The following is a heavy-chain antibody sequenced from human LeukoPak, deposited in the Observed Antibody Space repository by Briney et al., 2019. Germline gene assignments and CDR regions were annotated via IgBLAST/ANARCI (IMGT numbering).Heavy chain of an antibody. V-gene: IGHV3-48*03. D-gene: IGHD2/OR15-2a*01. J-gene: IGHJ4*02. CDR1: GFTFSSYE. CDR2: ISTSGSPI. Sequence: GGSLRLSCAASGFTFSSYEMNWVRQPPGKGLEWVSYISTSGSPIYYGNSVKGRFTISRDNAMNSLSLQMNSLRAEATALYYCARRGFYDTNCYLFDHWGQGTLVTVSS. CDR3: ARRGFYDTNCYLFDH.